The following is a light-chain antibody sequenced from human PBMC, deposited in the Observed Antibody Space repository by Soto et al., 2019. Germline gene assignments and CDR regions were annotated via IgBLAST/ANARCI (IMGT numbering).Light chain of an antibody. CDR3: QQSYSTPRT. Sequence: DIQMTQSPSSLSASVGDRVTITCRASQSISSYLNWYQQKPGKAPKLLIYAASSLQRGVPSRFSGSGSGTDFTLTISSQQPEDVANYYWQQSYSTPRTFGQGTKVEIK. CDR2: AAS. CDR1: QSISSY. V-gene: IGKV1-39*01. J-gene: IGKJ1*01.